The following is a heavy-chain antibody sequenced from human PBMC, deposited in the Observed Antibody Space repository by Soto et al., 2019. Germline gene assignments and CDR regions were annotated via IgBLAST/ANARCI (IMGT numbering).Heavy chain of an antibody. V-gene: IGHV4-59*01. Sequence: PSDTLSLTCTFSGRSIRIYYWSGIRPPPGKGLEGMGYTYYRGSTNYNPSPKSRVTISVDTSKNQFSLKRSSVTVAETAVYYCARDVSGYDSDYCLEDWGKGTTV. CDR1: GRSIRIYY. J-gene: IGHJ6*03. D-gene: IGHD5-12*01. CDR3: ARDVSGYDSDYCLED. CDR2: TYYRGST.